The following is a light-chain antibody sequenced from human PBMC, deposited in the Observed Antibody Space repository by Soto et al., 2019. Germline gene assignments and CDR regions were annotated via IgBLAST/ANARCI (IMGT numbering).Light chain of an antibody. V-gene: IGKV1-9*01. J-gene: IGKJ1*01. CDR3: HQFHTYPWT. CDR2: TAS. Sequence: DVRLTQSPSCLSASVGDRVTITCRASQGITNYLAWYQQKPGKAPKPLIYTASTLQSGVPSRFSGSGAGAEFTLIIAGMQPEDFATYFCHQFHTYPWTFGQGTKVEIK. CDR1: QGITNY.